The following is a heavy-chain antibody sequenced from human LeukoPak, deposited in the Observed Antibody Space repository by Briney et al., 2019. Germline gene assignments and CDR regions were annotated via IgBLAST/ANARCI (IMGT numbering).Heavy chain of an antibody. Sequence: GGSLRLSCAVSGVYWMSWVRQAPGKGLEWVANINQDGGVIYYVDSVKGRFTISRDNAKSSLYLQMNSLRAEDTGVYYCATSSGAPGNMWGQGTLVTVSS. CDR2: INQDGGVI. J-gene: IGHJ4*02. D-gene: IGHD2-8*02. CDR1: GVYW. V-gene: IGHV3-7*01. CDR3: ATSSGAPGNM.